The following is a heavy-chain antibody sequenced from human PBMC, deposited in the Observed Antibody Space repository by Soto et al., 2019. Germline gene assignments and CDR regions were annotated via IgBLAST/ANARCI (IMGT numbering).Heavy chain of an antibody. Sequence: ASVKVSCKASGYTFTGYYMHWVRQAPGQGLEWMGWINPNSGGTNYAQKFQGRVTMTREKSISTAYMELSRLRSDDTAVYYCARVRQYNWNYDYWGQGTLVTVSS. CDR2: INPNSGGT. J-gene: IGHJ4*02. V-gene: IGHV1-2*02. CDR3: ARVRQYNWNYDY. CDR1: GYTFTGYY. D-gene: IGHD1-7*01.